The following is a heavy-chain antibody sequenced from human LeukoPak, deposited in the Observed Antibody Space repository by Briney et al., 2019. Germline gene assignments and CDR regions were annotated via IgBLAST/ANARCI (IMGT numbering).Heavy chain of an antibody. J-gene: IGHJ4*02. CDR3: ARVRVPATAIPGDFDY. Sequence: ASVKVSCKASGYTFTSYYMHWVRQAPGQGLEWMGIINPSGGSTSYAQKFQGRVTMTRDMSTSTVYMELSRLRSDDTAVYYCARVRVPATAIPGDFDYWGQGTLVTVSS. D-gene: IGHD2-2*02. V-gene: IGHV1-46*01. CDR1: GYTFTSYY. CDR2: INPSGGST.